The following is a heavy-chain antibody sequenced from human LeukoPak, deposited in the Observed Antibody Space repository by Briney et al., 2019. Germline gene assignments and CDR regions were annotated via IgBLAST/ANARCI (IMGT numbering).Heavy chain of an antibody. CDR3: ARTTVVTILWLDY. CDR2: IKQDGSEK. D-gene: IGHD4-23*01. V-gene: IGHV3-7*01. CDR1: GFTFSTYW. J-gene: IGHJ4*02. Sequence: GGSLRLSCAASGFTFSTYWMNWARQAPGKGLEWVANIKQDGSEKYYADSVKGRFTLSRDNSKNSLYLQMNSLRAEDTDVYYCARTTVVTILWLDYWGQGTLVTVSS.